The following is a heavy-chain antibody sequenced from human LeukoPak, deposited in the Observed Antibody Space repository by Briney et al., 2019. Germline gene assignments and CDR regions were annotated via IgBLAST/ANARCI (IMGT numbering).Heavy chain of an antibody. J-gene: IGHJ6*04. Sequence: QPGGSLVLSCAASGFTFSSYSMNWVRQAPGKGLEWVSYISSSGSTIYYADSVKGRFTISRDNAKNSLYLQMNSLRAEDTAVYYCAELGITMIGGVWGKGTTVTISS. V-gene: IGHV3-48*04. D-gene: IGHD3-10*02. CDR1: GFTFSSYS. CDR2: ISSSGSTI. CDR3: AELGITMIGGV.